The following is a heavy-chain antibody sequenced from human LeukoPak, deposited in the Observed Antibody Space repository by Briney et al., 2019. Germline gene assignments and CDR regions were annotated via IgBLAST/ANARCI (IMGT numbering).Heavy chain of an antibody. D-gene: IGHD2-15*01. CDR2: ISSSSSYI. Sequence: GGSLRLSCAASGFTFSSYSMNWVRQAPGKGLEWVSSISSSSSYIYYADSVKGRFTISRDNAKNSLYLQMNSLRAEDTAVYYCARRQGYCSGGSCFSLDYWGQGTRVTVAS. CDR3: ARRQGYCSGGSCFSLDY. J-gene: IGHJ4*02. CDR1: GFTFSSYS. V-gene: IGHV3-21*01.